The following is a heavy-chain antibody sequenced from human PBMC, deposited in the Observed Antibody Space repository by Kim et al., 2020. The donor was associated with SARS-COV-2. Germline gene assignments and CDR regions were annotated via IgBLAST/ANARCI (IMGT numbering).Heavy chain of an antibody. CDR1: GFIFADYY. Sequence: GGSLRLSCAASGFIFADYYMTWIRQAPGKGLEWVSYITSGGETIYYADSVKGRFTISRDNTNNLLYLYMTSLRPEDTAVYYCASGGPLTVFNDPWGQGTL. CDR2: ITSGGETI. J-gene: IGHJ5*02. CDR3: ASGGPLTVFNDP. D-gene: IGHD3-16*01. V-gene: IGHV3-11*01.